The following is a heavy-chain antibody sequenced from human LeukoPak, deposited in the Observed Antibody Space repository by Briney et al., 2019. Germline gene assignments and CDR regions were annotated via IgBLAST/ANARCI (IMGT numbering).Heavy chain of an antibody. V-gene: IGHV4-59*01. J-gene: IGHJ4*02. Sequence: SETLSLTCTVSGGSTSSYYWSWIRQPPGKGLEWIAHMYYSGSTNYNPSLKSRVTISVDTSKNQFSLKVSSVTAADTAVYYCARESSGWYGEYYFDFWGQGTLVTVSS. CDR2: MYYSGST. CDR3: ARESSGWYGEYYFDF. CDR1: GGSTSSYY. D-gene: IGHD6-19*01.